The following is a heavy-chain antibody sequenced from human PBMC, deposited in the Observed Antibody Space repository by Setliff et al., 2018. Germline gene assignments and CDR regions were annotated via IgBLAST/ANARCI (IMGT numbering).Heavy chain of an antibody. Sequence: GGSVKVSCKASGYTFTGYYMHWVRQAPGQGLEWMGWINPNSGGTNYAQKFQGWVTMTRDTSISTAYMELSRLRSDDTAVYYCARGEAMIVEQTDFDYWGQGTLVTVSS. CDR3: ARGEAMIVEQTDFDY. V-gene: IGHV1-2*04. J-gene: IGHJ4*02. D-gene: IGHD3-22*01. CDR2: INPNSGGT. CDR1: GYTFTGYY.